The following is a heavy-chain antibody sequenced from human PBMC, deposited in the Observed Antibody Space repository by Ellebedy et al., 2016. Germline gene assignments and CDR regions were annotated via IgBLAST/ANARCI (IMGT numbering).Heavy chain of an antibody. CDR3: SGTYCSSTSCYDWYFDL. V-gene: IGHV3-73*01. D-gene: IGHD2-2*01. CDR1: GFNFSGSA. CDR2: IRSKAYGYAT. Sequence: GGSLRLSXAASGFNFSGSAMHWVRQASGKGLEWVGRIRSKAYGYATAYAASMKGRFTISRDDSKSIAYLQMNSLKTEDTAVYYCSGTYCSSTSCYDWYFDLWGRGTLVTVSS. J-gene: IGHJ2*01.